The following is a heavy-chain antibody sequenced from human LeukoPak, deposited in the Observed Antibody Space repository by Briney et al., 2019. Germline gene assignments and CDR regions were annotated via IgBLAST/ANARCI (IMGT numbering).Heavy chain of an antibody. CDR2: ITGGHGAT. D-gene: IGHD1-1*01. J-gene: IGHJ4*02. CDR3: ARDRSTDAISEY. CDR1: EFNFNTYT. Sequence: GGSLRLSCSASEFNFNTYTLTWVRHTPGKRPEWLSAITGGHGATYYADSVRGRFTITRDNSRNTFYLDMSGLRAEDTAVYYCARDRSTDAISEYWGQGTLVAVSS. V-gene: IGHV3-23*01.